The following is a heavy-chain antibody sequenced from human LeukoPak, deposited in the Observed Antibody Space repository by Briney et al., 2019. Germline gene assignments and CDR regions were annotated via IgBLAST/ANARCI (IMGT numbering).Heavy chain of an antibody. CDR3: ARNRYCSSTSCYPTDTDYYYYYYMDV. V-gene: IGHV4-38-2*01. CDR2: IYHSGGT. Sequence: PSETLSLTCAVSGYSISSGYYWAWIRQPPGKGLEWIGSIYHSGGTYYNPSLKSRVTISVATSKNQFSLKLSSVTAADTAVYYCARNRYCSSTSCYPTDTDYYYYYYMDVWGXGTTVTVSS. J-gene: IGHJ6*03. D-gene: IGHD2-2*01. CDR1: GYSISSGYY.